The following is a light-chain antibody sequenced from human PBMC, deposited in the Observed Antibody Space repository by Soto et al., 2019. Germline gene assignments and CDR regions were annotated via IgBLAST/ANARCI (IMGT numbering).Light chain of an antibody. CDR1: QSINGG. V-gene: IGKV1-5*03. CDR3: QQYNSYSPT. CDR2: KAC. Sequence: DSQMTQSPSTLSASVGDRVTITCRASQSINGGLAWYQQKPGKAPSVLIYKACSLESGVPSRFSGSGSGTEFTLTISSLQPDDSATYYCQQYNSYSPTFGQGTRWISN. J-gene: IGKJ1*01.